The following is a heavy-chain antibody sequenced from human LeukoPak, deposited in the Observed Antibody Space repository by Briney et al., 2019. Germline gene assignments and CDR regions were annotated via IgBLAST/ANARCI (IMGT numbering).Heavy chain of an antibody. CDR3: AKPILVSIAVAGY. CDR2: ISGSGGST. Sequence: GGSLRLSCAASGFIFSSYAMSWVRQAPGKGLEWVSAISGSGGSTYYADPVKGRFTISRDNSKNTLYLQMNSLRAEDTAVYYCAKPILVSIAVAGYWGQGTLVTVSS. V-gene: IGHV3-23*01. CDR1: GFIFSSYA. J-gene: IGHJ4*02. D-gene: IGHD6-19*01.